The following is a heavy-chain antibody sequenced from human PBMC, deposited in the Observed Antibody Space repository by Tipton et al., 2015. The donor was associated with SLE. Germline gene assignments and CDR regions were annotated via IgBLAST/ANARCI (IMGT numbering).Heavy chain of an antibody. J-gene: IGHJ2*01. CDR1: GFTFRSYW. CDR2: IKQDGSEK. CDR3: ARERGSRHFDL. D-gene: IGHD2-2*01. V-gene: IGHV3-7*05. Sequence: GSLRLSCAASGFTFRSYWMSWVRQAPGKGLEWVANIKQDGSEKYYVDSVKGRFTISRDNAKNSLYLQMNSLRADDTAVYYCARERGSRHFDLWGRGTLVTVSS.